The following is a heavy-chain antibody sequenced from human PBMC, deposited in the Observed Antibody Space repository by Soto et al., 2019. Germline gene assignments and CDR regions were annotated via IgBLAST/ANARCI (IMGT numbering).Heavy chain of an antibody. D-gene: IGHD3-9*01. J-gene: IGHJ6*02. CDR3: AKDPRSNYDILTGYYYYYYGMDV. V-gene: IGHV3-30*18. Sequence: QVQLVESGGGVVQPGRSLRLSCAASGFTFSSYGMHWVRQAPGKGLEWVAVISYDGSNKYYADSVKGRFTISRDNSKNTLYLQMNSLRAEDTAVYYCAKDPRSNYDILTGYYYYYYGMDVWGQGTTVTVSS. CDR2: ISYDGSNK. CDR1: GFTFSSYG.